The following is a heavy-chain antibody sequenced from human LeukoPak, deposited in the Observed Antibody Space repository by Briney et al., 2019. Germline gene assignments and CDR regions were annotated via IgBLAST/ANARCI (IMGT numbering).Heavy chain of an antibody. CDR3: ARGGDTAMVTPAEYFQH. J-gene: IGHJ1*01. CDR1: GYTFTSYG. CDR2: ISAYNGNT. V-gene: IGHV1-18*01. Sequence: GASVKVSCKASGYTFTSYGIGWVRQAPGQGLEWMGWISAYNGNTNYAQKLQGRVTMTTDTSTSTAYMELRSLRSDDTAVYYCARGGDTAMVTPAEYFQHWGQGTLVTVSS. D-gene: IGHD5-18*01.